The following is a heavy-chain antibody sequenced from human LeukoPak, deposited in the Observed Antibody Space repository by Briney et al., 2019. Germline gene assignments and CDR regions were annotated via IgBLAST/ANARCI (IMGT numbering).Heavy chain of an antibody. D-gene: IGHD3-3*01. CDR2: ISASGATT. V-gene: IGHV3-23*01. CDR1: GLAFSDYW. CDR3: AKGFLRYDPYYYAMDV. Sequence: PGGSLRLSCAASGLAFSDYWMSWVRQAPGKGLEWVSVISASGATTHYADSVKGRFTISRDNSKNTLDLQMNSLRAEDTAVYYCAKGFLRYDPYYYAMDVWGPGTTVTVSS. J-gene: IGHJ6*02.